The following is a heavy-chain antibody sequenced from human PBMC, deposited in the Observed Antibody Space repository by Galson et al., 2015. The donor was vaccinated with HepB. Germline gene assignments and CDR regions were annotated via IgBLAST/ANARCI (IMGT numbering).Heavy chain of an antibody. CDR1: GFTFSDYY. D-gene: IGHD6-19*01. J-gene: IGHJ3*02. CDR3: ARVLLEYSSGWYHAFDI. CDR2: ISSSGSTI. V-gene: IGHV3-11*01. Sequence: SLRLSCAASGFTFSDYYMSWIRQAPGKGLEWVSYISSSGSTIYYADSVKGRFTISRDNAKSSLYLQMNSLRAEDTAVYYCARVLLEYSSGWYHAFDIWGQGTMVTVSS.